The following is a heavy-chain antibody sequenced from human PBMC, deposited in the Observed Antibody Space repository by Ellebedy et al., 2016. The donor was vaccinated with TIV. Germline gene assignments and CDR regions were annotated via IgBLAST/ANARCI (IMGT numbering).Heavy chain of an antibody. Sequence: GESLKISXAASGFIFSTYSMNWVRQAPGKGLEWVAFIRTSTNSISYADSVKGRFTISRDNSKNTLYLQMNSLRTEDTAVYFCARVSGKYYFDYWGQGALVTVSS. CDR2: IRTSTNSI. CDR3: ARVSGKYYFDY. D-gene: IGHD2-8*01. V-gene: IGHV3-48*01. J-gene: IGHJ4*02. CDR1: GFIFSTYS.